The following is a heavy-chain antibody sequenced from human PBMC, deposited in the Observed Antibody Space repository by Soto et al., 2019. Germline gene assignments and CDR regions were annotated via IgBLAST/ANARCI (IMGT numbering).Heavy chain of an antibody. D-gene: IGHD6-6*01. CDR1: GFTFSSYS. CDR2: ISSSSSTI. CDR3: ARPEYSSSSYGMDV. Sequence: SLRLSCAASGFTFSSYSMNWVRQAPGKGLEWVSYISSSSSTIYYADSVKGRFTISRDNAKNSLYLQMNSLRDEDTAVYYCARPEYSSSSYGMDVRGQGTTVTVSS. J-gene: IGHJ6*02. V-gene: IGHV3-48*02.